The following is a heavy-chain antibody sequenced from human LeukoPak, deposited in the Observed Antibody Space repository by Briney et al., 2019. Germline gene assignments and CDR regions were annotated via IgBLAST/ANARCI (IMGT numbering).Heavy chain of an antibody. CDR1: GGSFSGYY. J-gene: IGHJ4*02. V-gene: IGHV4-34*01. D-gene: IGHD3-10*01. CDR3: ARELGYYGSGSYFDY. Sequence: PSETLSLTCAVYGGSFSGYYWSWIRQPPGKWLEWIGEINHSGSTNYNPSLKSRVTISVDTSKNQFSLKLSSVTAADTAVYYCARELGYYGSGSYFDYWGQGTLVTVSS. CDR2: INHSGST.